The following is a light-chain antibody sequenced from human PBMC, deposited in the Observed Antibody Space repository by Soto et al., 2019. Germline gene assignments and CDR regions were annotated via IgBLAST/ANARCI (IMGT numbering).Light chain of an antibody. V-gene: IGKV1-39*01. CDR1: QSISSY. Sequence: DIQMTQSPSSLSASVGDRVTITCRASQSISSYLNWYQQKPGKAPKLLIYAASSLQSGVPSRFSGSGSGTDFTLTISSPQPEDFATYYCQQSYSTPPLDFGGGTKVDIK. J-gene: IGKJ4*01. CDR3: QQSYSTPPLD. CDR2: AAS.